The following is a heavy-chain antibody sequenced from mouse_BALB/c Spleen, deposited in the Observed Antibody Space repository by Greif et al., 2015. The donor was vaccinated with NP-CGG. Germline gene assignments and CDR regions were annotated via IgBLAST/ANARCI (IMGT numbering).Heavy chain of an antibody. CDR3: ADFYFDY. J-gene: IGHJ2*01. CDR1: GFNIKDTY. CDR2: IDPANGNT. Sequence: EVKLEESGAELVKPGASVKLSCTASGFNIKDTYMHWVEQRPEQGLEWIGRIDPANGNTKYDPKFQGKATITADTSSNTAYLQLSSLTSEDTAVYYCADFYFDYWGQGTTLTVSS. V-gene: IGHV14-3*02.